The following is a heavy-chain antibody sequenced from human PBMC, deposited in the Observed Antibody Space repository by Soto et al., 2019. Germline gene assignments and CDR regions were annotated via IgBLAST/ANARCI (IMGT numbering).Heavy chain of an antibody. CDR3: ARAKQQLVRLDY. Sequence: ASVKVSCKASGYTFTGYYMHWVRQAPGQGLEWMGWINPNSGGTNYAQKFQGWVTMTRDTSISTAYMELGRLRSDDTAVYYCARAKQQLVRLDYWGQGTLVTVSS. CDR2: INPNSGGT. J-gene: IGHJ4*02. V-gene: IGHV1-2*04. CDR1: GYTFTGYY. D-gene: IGHD6-13*01.